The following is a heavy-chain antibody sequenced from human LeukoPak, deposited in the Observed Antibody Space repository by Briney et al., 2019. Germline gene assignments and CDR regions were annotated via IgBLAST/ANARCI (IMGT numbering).Heavy chain of an antibody. Sequence: GGSLTLSCAASGFTFSDYYMSWIRQAPGKGLEWVSYISSSGSTIYYADSVKGRFTISRDNAKNSLYLQMNSLRAEDTAVYYCARLTYYYDSSGYYWYFDYWGQGTLVTVSS. CDR1: GFTFSDYY. J-gene: IGHJ4*02. D-gene: IGHD3-22*01. V-gene: IGHV3-11*01. CDR2: ISSSGSTI. CDR3: ARLTYYYDSSGYYWYFDY.